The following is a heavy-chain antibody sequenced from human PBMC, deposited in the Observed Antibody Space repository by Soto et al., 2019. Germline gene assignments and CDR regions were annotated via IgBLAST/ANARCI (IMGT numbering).Heavy chain of an antibody. D-gene: IGHD2-21*02. J-gene: IGHJ4*02. CDR1: GCTFSNYA. CDR2: MSGNGGRI. V-gene: IGHV3-23*01. Sequence: VGSLRLSCAVSGCTFSNYAMTWVRHSPGKWLEWVSLMSGNGGRIVYADSVKGRFTISRDNSKNTLYLQMNSLRLEDTAVYYCVKDLVSGGSGGAWFDEWCQGTLCTVSS. CDR3: VKDLVSGGSGGAWFDE.